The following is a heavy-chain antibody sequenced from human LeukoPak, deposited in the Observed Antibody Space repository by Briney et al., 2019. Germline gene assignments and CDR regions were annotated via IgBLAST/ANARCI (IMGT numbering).Heavy chain of an antibody. Sequence: SETLSLTCTVSGGSISSYCWSWIRQPPGKGLEWIGYIYYSGSTNYNPSLKSRVTISVDTSKNQFSLKLSPVTAADTAVYYCASLAGGDGSNLGAYFDYWGQGTLVTVSS. V-gene: IGHV4-59*01. J-gene: IGHJ4*02. CDR1: GGSISSYC. D-gene: IGHD5-24*01. CDR3: ASLAGGDGSNLGAYFDY. CDR2: IYYSGST.